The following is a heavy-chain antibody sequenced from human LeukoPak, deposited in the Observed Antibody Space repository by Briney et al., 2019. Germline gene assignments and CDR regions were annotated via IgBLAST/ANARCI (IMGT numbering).Heavy chain of an antibody. V-gene: IGHV4-39*01. D-gene: IGHD2-2*01. Sequence: SETLSLTCTVSGGSISSSSYYWGWIRQPPGKGLDWIGSMYYSGSTYYTHSLKSRVSISVDTSKNPFSLTLSSVTAAATAVYYCARQNIYCSRTSCYEVDWFDPWGQGTLVTVSS. CDR2: MYYSGST. J-gene: IGHJ5*02. CDR3: ARQNIYCSRTSCYEVDWFDP. CDR1: GGSISSSSYY.